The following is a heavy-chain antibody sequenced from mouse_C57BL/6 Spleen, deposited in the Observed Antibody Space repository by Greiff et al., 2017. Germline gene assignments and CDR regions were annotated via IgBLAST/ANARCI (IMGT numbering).Heavy chain of an antibody. CDR1: GYTFTDYY. V-gene: IGHV1-26*01. Sequence: EVQLQQSGPELVKPGASVKISCKASGYTFTDYYMNWVKQSHGKSLEWIGDINPNNGGTRYNQKFKGKATLTVDKSSNTAYNEIRSLTSEDSAVYYGANHYYGSSPYAMDYWGQGTSVTVSS. CDR3: ANHYYGSSPYAMDY. D-gene: IGHD1-1*01. J-gene: IGHJ4*01. CDR2: INPNNGGT.